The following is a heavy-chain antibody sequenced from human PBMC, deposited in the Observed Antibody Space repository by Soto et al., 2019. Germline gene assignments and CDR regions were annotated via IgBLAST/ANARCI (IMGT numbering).Heavy chain of an antibody. D-gene: IGHD6-19*01. V-gene: IGHV3-30-3*01. J-gene: IGHJ4*02. CDR2: ISYDGSNK. Sequence: QVQLVESGGGVVQPGRSLRLSCAASGFTFSSYAMHWVRQAPGKGLEWVAVISYDGSNKYYADSVKGRFTISRDNSQNTLYLQMNSLRAEDTAVYYCAREPQWLATKVDYWGQGTLVTVSS. CDR3: AREPQWLATKVDY. CDR1: GFTFSSYA.